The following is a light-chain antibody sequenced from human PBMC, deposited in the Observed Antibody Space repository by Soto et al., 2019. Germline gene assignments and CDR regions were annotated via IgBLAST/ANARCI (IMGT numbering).Light chain of an antibody. V-gene: IGKV3-15*01. CDR3: EQYGSSPRT. CDR2: GAS. Sequence: EIVMTQSPATLSVSPGERAALSCRASQSVNSNLAWYQQKPGQAPRLLIYGASTRATGIPARFSGSGSGTDFTLTISRLEPEDSAVYYCEQYGSSPRTFGQGTKVDI. J-gene: IGKJ1*01. CDR1: QSVNSN.